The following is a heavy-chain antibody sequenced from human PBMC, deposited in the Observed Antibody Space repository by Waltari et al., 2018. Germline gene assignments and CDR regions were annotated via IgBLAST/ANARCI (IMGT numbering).Heavy chain of an antibody. Sequence: QVQLQESGPGLVKPSQTLSLTCTVSGGSISSGGYYWSWIRQHPGKGLEWIGYIYYSGSTYYNPSRKSRVTISVDTSKNQFSLKLSSVTAADTAVYYCARTQPLATYFDYWGQGTLVTVSS. CDR1: GGSISSGGYY. J-gene: IGHJ4*02. V-gene: IGHV4-31*03. CDR3: ARTQPLATYFDY. D-gene: IGHD1-1*01. CDR2: IYYSGST.